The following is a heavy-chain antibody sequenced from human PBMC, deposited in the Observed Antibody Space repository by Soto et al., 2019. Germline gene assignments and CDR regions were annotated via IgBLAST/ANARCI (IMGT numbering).Heavy chain of an antibody. V-gene: IGHV3-30-3*01. Sequence: GGSLRLSCAASGFTFSSYAMHWVRQAPGKGLEWVAVISYDGSNKYYADSVKGRFTISRDNSKNTLYLQMNSLRAEDTAVYYCARDLVNLCYFNWLQRKPYSSYGMHAGGHGPTFPASS. CDR2: ISYDGSNK. CDR1: GFTFSSYA. J-gene: IGHJ6*02. CDR3: ARDLVNLCYFNWLQRKPYSSYGMHA. D-gene: IGHD3-9*01.